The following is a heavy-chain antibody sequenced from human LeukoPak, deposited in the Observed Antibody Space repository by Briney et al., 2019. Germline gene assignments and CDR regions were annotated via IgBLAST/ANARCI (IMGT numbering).Heavy chain of an antibody. CDR3: TPGGAGGSFDP. CDR2: ISGSGGST. Sequence: GGSLRLSCAASGFTLSSYAMSWVRQAPGKGLEWVSAISGSGGSTYYADSVKGRFTISRDNSKNTLYLQMNSLRAEDTAVYYCTPGGAGGSFDPWGQGTLVTVSS. D-gene: IGHD1-14*01. V-gene: IGHV3-23*01. CDR1: GFTLSSYA. J-gene: IGHJ5*02.